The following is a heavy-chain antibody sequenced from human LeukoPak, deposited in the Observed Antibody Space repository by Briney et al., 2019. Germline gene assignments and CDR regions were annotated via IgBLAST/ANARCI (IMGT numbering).Heavy chain of an antibody. J-gene: IGHJ4*02. CDR1: GFSVSVSNNY. CDR2: T. CDR3: ASLGFGLDDY. V-gene: IGHV3-53*01. D-gene: IGHD3-10*01. Sequence: GGSLRLSCAASGFSVSVSNNYMSWVRQAPGKGLEWVSITYYADSVKGRFTISRDNSKNTLFLQMNSLSAEDTAVYYCASLGFGLDDYWGQGTLVTVSS.